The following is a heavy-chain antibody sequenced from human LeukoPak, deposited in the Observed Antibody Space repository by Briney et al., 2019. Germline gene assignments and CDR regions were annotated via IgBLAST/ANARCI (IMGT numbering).Heavy chain of an antibody. CDR1: GFTFSKSW. V-gene: IGHV3-7*01. J-gene: IGHJ4*02. CDR2: IKEDGTEI. CDR3: ARDERPLDY. Sequence: PGGSLRLSCAASGFTFSKSWMSWVRQAPGKGLEWVANIKEDGTEIYYMDSVKGRFTISRDNAKNSLYLQMNSLRAEDTAVYYCARDERPLDYWGQGTLVTVSS.